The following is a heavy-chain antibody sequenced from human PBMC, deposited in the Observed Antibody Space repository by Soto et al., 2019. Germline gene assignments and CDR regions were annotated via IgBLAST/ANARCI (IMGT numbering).Heavy chain of an antibody. CDR2: INPNSGGT. D-gene: IGHD3-9*01. CDR1: GYTFTGYY. CDR3: ARGEYYDILTGYTLYYYYGMDV. V-gene: IGHV1-2*02. J-gene: IGHJ6*02. Sequence: ASVKVSCKASGYTFTGYYMHWVRQAPGQGLEWMGWINPNSGGTNYAQRFQGRVTMTRDTSISTAYMELSRLRSDDTAVYYCARGEYYDILTGYTLYYYYGMDVWGQGTTVTVSS.